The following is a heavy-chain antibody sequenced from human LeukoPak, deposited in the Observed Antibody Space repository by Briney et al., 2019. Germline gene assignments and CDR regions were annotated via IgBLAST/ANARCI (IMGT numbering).Heavy chain of an antibody. J-gene: IGHJ4*02. CDR3: ARITGYVTARNPTFDY. D-gene: IGHD2-21*02. CDR1: GGSISGYY. Sequence: SETLSLTYTVSGGSISGYYWSWIRQPPGKGLEWIGYIYYSGNTNYNPSLKSRVTISVDTFKNQFSLKLSSVTAADTAVYYCARITGYVTARNPTFDYWGQGTLVTVSS. V-gene: IGHV4-59*01. CDR2: IYYSGNT.